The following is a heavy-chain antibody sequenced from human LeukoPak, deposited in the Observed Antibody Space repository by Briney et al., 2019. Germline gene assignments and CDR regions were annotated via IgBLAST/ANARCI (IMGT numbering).Heavy chain of an antibody. D-gene: IGHD3-22*01. CDR1: GFTFSSYG. V-gene: IGHV3-23*01. CDR3: AKGRSYYDSSGGPFDY. CDR2: ISGSGGST. Sequence: GGSLRLSCAASGFTFSSYGMSWVRQAPGKGLEWVSAISGSGGSTYYADSVKGRFTISRDNSKNTLYLQMNSLRAEDTAVYYCAKGRSYYDSSGGPFDYWGQGTLVTVSS. J-gene: IGHJ4*02.